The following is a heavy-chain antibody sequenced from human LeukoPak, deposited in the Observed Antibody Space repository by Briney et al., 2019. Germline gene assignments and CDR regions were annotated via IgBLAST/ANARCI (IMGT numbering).Heavy chain of an antibody. V-gene: IGHV3-30*04. D-gene: IGHD4/OR15-4a*01. J-gene: IGHJ4*02. CDR1: GFTFTSYA. CDR2: ISYDGTDK. CDR3: ARGTFYYGDNYNTRAFGQPFDS. Sequence: PGGSLRLSCAASGFTFTSYALHWVRQAPGKGLDWLSDISYDGTDKNYADSVRGRFTISRDNSKNTLYLQINSLRAEDTAIYYCARGTFYYGDNYNTRAFGQPFDSWGQGTLVTVSS.